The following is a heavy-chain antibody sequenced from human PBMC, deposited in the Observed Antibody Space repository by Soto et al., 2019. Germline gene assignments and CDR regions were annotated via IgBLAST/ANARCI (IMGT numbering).Heavy chain of an antibody. J-gene: IGHJ6*02. CDR3: AKQQQLVLWGLSDYYYGMDV. D-gene: IGHD6-13*01. CDR2: ISYDGSNK. V-gene: IGHV3-30*18. CDR1: GFTFSSYG. Sequence: GGSLRLSCAASGFTFSSYGMHWVRQAPGKGLEWVAVISYDGSNKYYADSVKGRFTISRDNSKNTLYLQMNSLRAEDTAVYYCAKQQQLVLWGLSDYYYGMDVWGQGTTVTVSS.